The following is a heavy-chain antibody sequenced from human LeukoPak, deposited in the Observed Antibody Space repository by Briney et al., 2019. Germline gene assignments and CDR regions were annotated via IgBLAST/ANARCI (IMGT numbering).Heavy chain of an antibody. CDR3: AKDKEWDRAYYFDY. D-gene: IGHD1-26*01. CDR1: GFTFSSYW. CDR2: INTDGSST. V-gene: IGHV3-74*01. Sequence: PGGSLRLSCAASGFTFSSYWMHWVRQAPGKGLVWVSRINTDGSSTSYADSVKGRFTISRDNAKNTLYLQMNSLRAEDTAVYYCAKDKEWDRAYYFDYWGQGTLVTVSS. J-gene: IGHJ4*02.